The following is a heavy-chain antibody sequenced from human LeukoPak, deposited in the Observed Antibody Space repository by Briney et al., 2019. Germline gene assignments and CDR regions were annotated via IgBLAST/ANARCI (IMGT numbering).Heavy chain of an antibody. V-gene: IGHV6-1*01. D-gene: IGHD6-19*01. J-gene: IGHJ5*02. CDR1: GDSVSSNSAA. CDR2: TYYRSKWYN. Sequence: SQTLSLTCAISGDSVSSNSAAWNWIRQSPSRGLEWLGRTYYRSKWYNGYAVSVKSRITINPDTSKNQFSLQLNSVTPEDTAVYYCARDGSRIAVAGTSGWFDPWGQGTLVTVSS. CDR3: ARDGSRIAVAGTSGWFDP.